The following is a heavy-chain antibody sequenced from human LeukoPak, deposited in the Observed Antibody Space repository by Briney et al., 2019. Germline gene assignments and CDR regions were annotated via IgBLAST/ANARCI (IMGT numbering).Heavy chain of an antibody. Sequence: SETLSLTCTVSGGSVNTYYWHWIRQPPGKGLEWIGYMSYSGSTNYNPSLKSRVTISIDTSRDQFSLKLRSVTAADTAVYYCARGTAVAHGYWGQGTLVTVSS. CDR2: MSYSGST. CDR1: GGSVNTYY. J-gene: IGHJ4*02. D-gene: IGHD6-19*01. CDR3: ARGTAVAHGY. V-gene: IGHV4-59*02.